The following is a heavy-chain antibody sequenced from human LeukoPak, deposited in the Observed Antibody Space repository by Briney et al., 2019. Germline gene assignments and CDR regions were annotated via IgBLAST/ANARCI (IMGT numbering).Heavy chain of an antibody. V-gene: IGHV3-23*01. J-gene: IGHJ4*02. CDR1: GFTFSSYA. CDR3: AKVYDSSGSYGFLDY. D-gene: IGHD3-22*01. Sequence: GGSLRLSCAASGFTFSSYAMTWVRQAPGKGLEWVSHISGSGGSTYCADSVKGRFTISRDNSKNTLYLQMNSLRAEDTAVYYCAKVYDSSGSYGFLDYWGQGTLVTVSS. CDR2: ISGSGGST.